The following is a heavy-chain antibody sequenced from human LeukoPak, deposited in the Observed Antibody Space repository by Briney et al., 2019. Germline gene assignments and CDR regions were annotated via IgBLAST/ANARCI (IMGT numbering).Heavy chain of an antibody. J-gene: IGHJ3*02. Sequence: GGSLRLSCAASGFTFSSYSMNWVRQAPGKGLEWVSSISSSSSYIYYADSVKGRSTISRDNAKNSLYLQMNSLRAEDTAVYYCARVCGGDCYSPSSAFDIWGQGTMVTVSS. V-gene: IGHV3-21*01. CDR3: ARVCGGDCYSPSSAFDI. CDR1: GFTFSSYS. D-gene: IGHD2-21*02. CDR2: ISSSSSYI.